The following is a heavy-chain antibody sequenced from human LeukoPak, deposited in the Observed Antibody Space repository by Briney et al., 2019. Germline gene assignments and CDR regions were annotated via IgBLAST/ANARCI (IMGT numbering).Heavy chain of an antibody. J-gene: IGHJ4*02. CDR3: VAGSWTLYYFVY. Sequence: PSETLSLTCTVSGGSISSYYWNWIRQPPGKGLEWIGYIYYSGSTNYNPSLKSRVTISVDTSKNQFSLKLSSVTAADTAVYYCVAGSWTLYYFVYWGQGTLVTVSS. D-gene: IGHD3-10*01. CDR2: IYYSGST. CDR1: GGSISSYY. V-gene: IGHV4-59*08.